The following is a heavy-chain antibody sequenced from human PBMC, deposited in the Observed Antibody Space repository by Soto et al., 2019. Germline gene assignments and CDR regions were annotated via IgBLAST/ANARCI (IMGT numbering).Heavy chain of an antibody. J-gene: IGHJ6*02. Sequence: SVKVSCKSSVGTFSSYAISGVRPAPAGGLAWMGRSIPILGTANFAQKVQGTVTNTEDKSTSKAYMELSSLRSEDTAVYYCATVQYGYSSGYYYYGMDVWGQGNTVTVSS. CDR1: VGTFSSYA. V-gene: IGHV1-69*04. CDR3: ATVQYGYSSGYYYYGMDV. D-gene: IGHD5-18*01. CDR2: SIPILGTA.